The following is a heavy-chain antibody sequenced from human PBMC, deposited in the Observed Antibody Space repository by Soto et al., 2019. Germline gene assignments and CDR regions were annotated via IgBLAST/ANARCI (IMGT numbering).Heavy chain of an antibody. J-gene: IGHJ4*02. Sequence: SGPTLVNPTQTLTLTCTFSGFPLSTSGVGVGWIRQPPGKALEWHALIYWNDDKRYSPSLKSRLTITKDTSKNQVVLTLTNMDPVDTATYYCAHILNWNCVAYYFDYWGQGTLLTVAS. D-gene: IGHD1-20*01. V-gene: IGHV2-5*01. CDR3: AHILNWNCVAYYFDY. CDR1: GFPLSTSGVG. CDR2: IYWNDDK.